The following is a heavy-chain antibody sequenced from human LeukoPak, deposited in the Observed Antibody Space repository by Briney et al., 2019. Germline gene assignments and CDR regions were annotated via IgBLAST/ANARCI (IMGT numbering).Heavy chain of an antibody. J-gene: IGHJ4*02. CDR3: ASGYCSSTSCSPLGY. V-gene: IGHV4-59*01. Sequence: KSSETLSLTCTVSGGSISSYYWSWIRQPPGKGLEWIGYIYYSGSTNYNPSLKSRVTISVDTSKNQFSLELSSVTAADTAVYYCASGYCSSTSCSPLGYWGQGTLVTVSS. CDR1: GGSISSYY. CDR2: IYYSGST. D-gene: IGHD2-2*03.